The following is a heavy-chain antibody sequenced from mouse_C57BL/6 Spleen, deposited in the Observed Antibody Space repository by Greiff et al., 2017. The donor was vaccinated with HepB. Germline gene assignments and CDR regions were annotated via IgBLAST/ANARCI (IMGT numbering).Heavy chain of an antibody. Sequence: VQLQQSDAELVKPGASVKISCKVSGYTFTDHTIHWMKQRPEQGLEWIGYIYPRDGSTKYNEKFKGTATLTADKSTSTAYMQLDSLTSEDSAVYVCARRGYGSSYDYWGQGTTLTVSS. CDR1: GYTFTDHT. D-gene: IGHD1-1*01. CDR2: IYPRDGST. V-gene: IGHV1-78*01. J-gene: IGHJ2*01. CDR3: ARRGYGSSYDY.